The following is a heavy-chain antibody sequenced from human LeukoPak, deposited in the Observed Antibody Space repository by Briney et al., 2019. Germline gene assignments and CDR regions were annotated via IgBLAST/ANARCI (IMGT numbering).Heavy chain of an antibody. V-gene: IGHV4-34*01. J-gene: IGHJ5*02. Sequence: PSETLSLTCAVYGGSFSGYYWSWIRQPPGKGLEWIGEINHSGSTNYNPSLKSRVTISVDTSKNQFSLKLSSVTAADTAVYYCARVKPVDYGEIDPWGQGTLVTVSS. CDR1: GGSFSGYY. D-gene: IGHD4-17*01. CDR3: ARVKPVDYGEIDP. CDR2: INHSGST.